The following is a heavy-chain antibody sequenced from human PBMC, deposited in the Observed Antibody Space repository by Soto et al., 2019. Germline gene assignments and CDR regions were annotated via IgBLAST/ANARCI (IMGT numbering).Heavy chain of an antibody. V-gene: IGHV1-69*01. CDR3: ASRLEDCSSTSCYTGMAY. CDR2: IIPIFGTA. Sequence: QVQLVQSGAEVKKPGSSVKVSCKASGGTFSSYAISWVRQAHGQGLEWMGGIIPIFGTANYAQKFQGRVTITADESTSTAYMELSSLRSEDTAVYYCASRLEDCSSTSCYTGMAYWGQGTLVTASS. CDR1: GGTFSSYA. D-gene: IGHD2-2*02. J-gene: IGHJ4*02.